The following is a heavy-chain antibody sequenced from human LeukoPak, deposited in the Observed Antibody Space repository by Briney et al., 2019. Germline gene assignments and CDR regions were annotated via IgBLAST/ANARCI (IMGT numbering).Heavy chain of an antibody. CDR2: MSPNSGDT. V-gene: IGHV1-8*02. D-gene: IGHD7-27*01. Sequence: GASVKVSCKASGGTFSSYAINWVRQATGQRPEWMGWMSPNSGDTGYAQKFQDRVTMTRNTSISTAYMELSSLRSDDTAVYYCATGPPNWGYDYWGPGTLVTVSS. CDR1: GGTFSSYA. J-gene: IGHJ4*02. CDR3: ATGPPNWGYDY.